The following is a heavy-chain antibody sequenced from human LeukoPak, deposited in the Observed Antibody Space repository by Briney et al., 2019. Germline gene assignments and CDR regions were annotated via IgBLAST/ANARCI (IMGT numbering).Heavy chain of an antibody. Sequence: GGSLRLSCAASGFTFSSYWMSWVRQAPGKGLEWVANIKQDGSEKYYVDSVKGRFTISRDNAKNSLYLQMNSLRAEDTAVYDCARDPYDALCGGDCYSLYYFDYWGQGTLVTVSS. CDR2: IKQDGSEK. J-gene: IGHJ4*02. D-gene: IGHD2-21*02. CDR3: ARDPYDALCGGDCYSLYYFDY. V-gene: IGHV3-7*01. CDR1: GFTFSSYW.